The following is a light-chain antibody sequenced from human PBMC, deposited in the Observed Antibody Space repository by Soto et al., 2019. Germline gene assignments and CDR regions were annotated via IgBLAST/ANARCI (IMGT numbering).Light chain of an antibody. V-gene: IGKV3-20*01. CDR2: GAS. CDR3: QQYGSSPIT. CDR1: QSVRSSY. J-gene: IGKJ5*01. Sequence: IVLTQSPGTLSLSLGERATLSCRASQSVRSSYLAWYQQKPGQALRLLIYGASSRATGIPDKFSGSGSGTDFTLTISSLEPEDFAVYYCQQYGSSPITFGQGKRLEIK.